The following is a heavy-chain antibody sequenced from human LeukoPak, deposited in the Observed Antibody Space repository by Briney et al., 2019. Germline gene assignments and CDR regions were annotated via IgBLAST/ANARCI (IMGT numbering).Heavy chain of an antibody. J-gene: IGHJ4*02. V-gene: IGHV6-1*01. CDR3: ARANSGYPAGPYYFDY. CDR1: GDSVSSNSAA. D-gene: IGHD5-12*01. CDR2: TYYRSKWYN. Sequence: SQTLSLTCAISGDSVSSNSAAWNCIRQSPSRGLEWLGRTYYRSKWYNDYAVSVKSRITINPDTSKNQFSLQLNSVTPEDTAVYYCARANSGYPAGPYYFDYWGQGTLVTVSS.